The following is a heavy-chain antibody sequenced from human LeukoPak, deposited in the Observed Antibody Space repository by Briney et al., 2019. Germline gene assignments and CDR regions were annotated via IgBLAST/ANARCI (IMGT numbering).Heavy chain of an antibody. J-gene: IGHJ4*02. D-gene: IGHD3-22*01. CDR1: GGSFSGYY. CDR2: INHSGST. V-gene: IGHV4-34*01. Sequence: PSETLSPTCAVYGGSFSGYYWSWIRQPPGKGLEWIGEINHSGSTNYNPSLRSRVTMSVDTSKNQFSLKLSSVTAADTAVYYCAIPRNYYDSSGYALDYWGQGTLVTVSS. CDR3: AIPRNYYDSSGYALDY.